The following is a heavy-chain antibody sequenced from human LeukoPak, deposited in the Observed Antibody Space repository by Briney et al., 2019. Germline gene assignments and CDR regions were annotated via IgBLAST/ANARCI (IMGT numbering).Heavy chain of an antibody. CDR3: ARGQHYFAH. D-gene: IGHD2-2*01. Sequence: KTGGSLRLSCAASRFSFSAYPMGWVRRAPGKGLEWVSYITSSGSSINYADSVKGRFTVFRDNAKNSLYLQMSSLRAEDTAVYYCARGQHYFAHWGQGTLVTVSS. V-gene: IGHV3-11*04. CDR1: RFSFSAYP. J-gene: IGHJ4*02. CDR2: ITSSGSSI.